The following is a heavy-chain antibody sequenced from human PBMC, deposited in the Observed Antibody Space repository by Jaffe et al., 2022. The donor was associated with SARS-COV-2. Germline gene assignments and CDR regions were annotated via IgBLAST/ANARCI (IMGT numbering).Heavy chain of an antibody. CDR2: IYHSGST. J-gene: IGHJ5*02. D-gene: IGHD2-21*02. V-gene: IGHV4-38-2*02. Sequence: QVQLQESGPGLVKPSETLSLTCTVSGYSISSGYYWGWIRQPPGKGLEWIGSIYHSGSTYYNPSLKSRVTISVDTSKNQFSLKLSSVTAADTAVYYCARDSPWVVVTAFDPWGQGTLVTVSS. CDR1: GYSISSGYY. CDR3: ARDSPWVVVTAFDP.